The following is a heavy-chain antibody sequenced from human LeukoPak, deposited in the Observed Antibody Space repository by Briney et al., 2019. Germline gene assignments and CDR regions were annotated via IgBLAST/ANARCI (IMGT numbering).Heavy chain of an antibody. CDR1: GFAFGRYW. Sequence: GGSLRLSCADSGFAFGRYWMHWVRQAPGKGLVWVSHITTDGSGTSYADSVKGRFTISRDDAKNALYLQMNSLRAEDTAVYYCARGAIVGANFDYWGQGTLVTVSS. D-gene: IGHD1-26*01. CDR3: ARGAIVGANFDY. CDR2: ITTDGSGT. J-gene: IGHJ4*02. V-gene: IGHV3-74*01.